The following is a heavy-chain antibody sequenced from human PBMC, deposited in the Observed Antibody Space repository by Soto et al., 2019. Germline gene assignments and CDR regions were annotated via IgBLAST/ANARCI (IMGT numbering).Heavy chain of an antibody. CDR3: ARVIWSGHLTSDL. J-gene: IGHJ5*02. CDR1: GFTFSSNS. Sequence: GGALRLSCAASGFTFSSNSMNWVRQAPGKGLEWISYISSSSSTIYADSVKGRFTISRDNAKNSLYLQMNSLRDEDTAVYYCARVIWSGHLTSDLWGQRILVSVS. V-gene: IGHV3-48*02. D-gene: IGHD3-3*01. CDR2: ISSSSSTI.